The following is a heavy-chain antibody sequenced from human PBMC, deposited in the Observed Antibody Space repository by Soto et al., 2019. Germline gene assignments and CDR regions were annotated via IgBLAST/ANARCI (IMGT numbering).Heavy chain of an antibody. Sequence: SETLSLTCTVSGGSISSYYWSWIRQPPGKGLEWIGYIYYSGSTNYNPSLKSRVTISVDRSKNQFSLKLSSVTAADTAVYYCARADDSRGAFDIWGQGTMVTVSS. V-gene: IGHV4-59*12. CDR3: ARADDSRGAFDI. D-gene: IGHD3-22*01. CDR1: GGSISSYY. CDR2: IYYSGST. J-gene: IGHJ3*02.